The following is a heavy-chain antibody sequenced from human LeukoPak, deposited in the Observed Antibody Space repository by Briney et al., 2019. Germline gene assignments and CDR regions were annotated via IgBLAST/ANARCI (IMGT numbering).Heavy chain of an antibody. CDR3: AREASRGVLMHPDAFDI. V-gene: IGHV1-2*02. D-gene: IGHD2-8*01. Sequence: ASVKVSCKASGYTFTGYYMHWVRQAPGQGLEWMGWISPNSGGTNYAQKFQGRVTMTRDTSISTAYMELSSLISDDTAVYYCAREASRGVLMHPDAFDIWGQGTMVTVSS. CDR1: GYTFTGYY. CDR2: ISPNSGGT. J-gene: IGHJ3*02.